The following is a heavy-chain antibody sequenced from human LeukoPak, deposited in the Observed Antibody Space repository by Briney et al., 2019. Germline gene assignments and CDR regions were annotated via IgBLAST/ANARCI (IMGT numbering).Heavy chain of an antibody. J-gene: IGHJ4*02. CDR3: ARDQGMATISEFDY. CDR1: GGTFSSYT. V-gene: IGHV1-69*04. CDR2: IIPILGIA. Sequence: SVKVSCKASGGTFSSYTISWVRQAPGQGLEWMGRIIPILGIANYAQKFQGRVTITADKSTSTAYMELSSLRYEDTAVYYCARDQGMATISEFDYWGQGTLVTVSS. D-gene: IGHD5-24*01.